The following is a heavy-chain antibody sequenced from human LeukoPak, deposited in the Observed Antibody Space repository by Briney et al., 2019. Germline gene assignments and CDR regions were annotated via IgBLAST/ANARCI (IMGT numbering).Heavy chain of an antibody. CDR3: AGSISGWSQDLDY. V-gene: IGHV3-30*19. CDR2: ISYHGTDK. CDR1: GFTLSNYG. D-gene: IGHD6-19*01. J-gene: IGHJ4*02. Sequence: GRSLRLSCAVSGFTLSNYGMHWVRQAPGKGLEWVAAISYHGTDKYYADSVKGRFTISRDNSKNTLYLQMNSLRAADTAVYYCAGSISGWSQDLDYWGQGTLVTVSS.